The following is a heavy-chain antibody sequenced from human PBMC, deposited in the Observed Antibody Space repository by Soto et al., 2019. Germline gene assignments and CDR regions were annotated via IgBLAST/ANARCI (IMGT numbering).Heavy chain of an antibody. J-gene: IGHJ4*02. V-gene: IGHV1-3*01. Sequence: GASMKVSCKASGYTFTSYAMHLVRPAPGQRLEWMGWINAGNGNTKYSQKFQGRVTITRDTSASTAYMELSSLGSEDTAVYYCARSFVVVTVLDEWGQRTLVTGSS. D-gene: IGHD2-21*02. CDR3: ARSFVVVTVLDE. CDR1: GYTFTSYA. CDR2: INAGNGNT.